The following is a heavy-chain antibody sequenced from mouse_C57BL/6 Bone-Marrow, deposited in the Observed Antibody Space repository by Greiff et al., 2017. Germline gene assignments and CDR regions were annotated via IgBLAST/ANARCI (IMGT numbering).Heavy chain of an antibody. CDR1: GFTFSSYG. CDR3: ARRGHYYGSRNWYFDV. Sequence: EVKLVESGGDLVKPGGSLKLSCAASGFTFSSYGMSWVRQTPDKRLEWVATISSGGSYTYYPDSVKGRFTISRDNAKNTLYLQMSSLKSEDTAMYYCARRGHYYGSRNWYFDVWGTGTTVTGSS. V-gene: IGHV5-6*02. CDR2: ISSGGSYT. D-gene: IGHD1-1*01. J-gene: IGHJ1*03.